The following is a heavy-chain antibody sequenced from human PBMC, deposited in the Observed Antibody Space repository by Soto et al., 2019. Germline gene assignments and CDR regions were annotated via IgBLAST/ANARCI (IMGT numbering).Heavy chain of an antibody. Sequence: QVQLQESDPGLVKPSETLSLTCTVSGGSISSYYWSWIRQPPGKGLEWIGYVYYSGSTNYNPSLKSRVTISVDTSKNQFSLKLSSVIAADTAVYYCARMNRYSSSSPPFDYWGQGTLVTVSS. V-gene: IGHV4-59*01. CDR3: ARMNRYSSSSPPFDY. J-gene: IGHJ4*02. CDR1: GGSISSYY. CDR2: VYYSGST. D-gene: IGHD6-6*01.